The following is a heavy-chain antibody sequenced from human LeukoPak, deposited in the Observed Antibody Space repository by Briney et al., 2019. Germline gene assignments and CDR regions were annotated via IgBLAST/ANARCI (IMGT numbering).Heavy chain of an antibody. J-gene: IGHJ6*02. CDR2: IYYSGST. CDR3: ARDRVVVTAYYGMDV. Sequence: PSETLSLTCTVSGGSVRSDTYYWSWIRRPPGKGLEWIGYIYYSGSTNYNPSLKSRVSISVDTSKNQISLKLNSVTAADTAVYYCARDRVVVTAYYGMDVWGQGTTVTVSS. V-gene: IGHV4-61*01. D-gene: IGHD2-21*02. CDR1: GGSVRSDTYY.